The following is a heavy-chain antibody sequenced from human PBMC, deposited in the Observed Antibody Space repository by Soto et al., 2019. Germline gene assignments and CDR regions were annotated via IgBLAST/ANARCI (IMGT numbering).Heavy chain of an antibody. Sequence: LRLSCAASGFTFSSYSMNWVRQAPGKGLEWVSYISSSSSTIYYADSVKGRFTISRDNAKNSLYLQMNSLRDEDTAVYYCASLEVVVTAIHVMVVWGQGTTVTVSS. CDR2: ISSSSSTI. CDR1: GFTFSSYS. J-gene: IGHJ6*02. CDR3: ASLEVVVTAIHVMVV. V-gene: IGHV3-48*02. D-gene: IGHD2-21*02.